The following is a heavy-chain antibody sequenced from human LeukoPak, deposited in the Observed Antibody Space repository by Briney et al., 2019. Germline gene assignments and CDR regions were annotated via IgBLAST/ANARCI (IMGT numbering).Heavy chain of an antibody. D-gene: IGHD6-19*01. V-gene: IGHV1-46*01. CDR3: ARGYSSGWEYNWFDP. CDR1: GYTFTDYY. Sequence: ASVKVSCKASGYTFTDYYMHWVRQAPGQGLEWMGIINPSGGSTSYAQKFQGRVTMTRDTSTSTVYMELSSLRSEDTAVYYCARGYSSGWEYNWFDPWGQGTLVTVSS. J-gene: IGHJ5*02. CDR2: INPSGGST.